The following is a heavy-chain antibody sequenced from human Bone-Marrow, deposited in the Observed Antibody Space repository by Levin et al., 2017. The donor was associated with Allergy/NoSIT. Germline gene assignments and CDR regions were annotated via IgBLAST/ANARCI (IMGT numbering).Heavy chain of an antibody. CDR2: VYYSGSA. Sequence: SQTLSLTCTVSNGSFSSGGYYWNWIRQHPGKGLEWIGYVYYSGSAYYNPSLKSRATMSIDTSKNQFSLRLSSVTAAAPAVYYWPRVKQIAAAGIDYWGQGTLVTVSS. CDR1: NGSFSSGGYY. J-gene: IGHJ4*02. V-gene: IGHV4-31*03. D-gene: IGHD6-13*01. CDR3: PRVKQIAAAGIDY.